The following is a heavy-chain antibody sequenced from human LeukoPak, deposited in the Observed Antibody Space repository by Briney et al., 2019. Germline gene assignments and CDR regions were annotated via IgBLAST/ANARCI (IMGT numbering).Heavy chain of an antibody. CDR2: INPNSGGT. J-gene: IGHJ4*02. CDR1: GYTFTGYY. Sequence: ASVKVSCKASGYTFTGYYMHWVRQAPGQGLEWMGWINPNSGGTNYAQKFQGRVTMTRDMSTSTVYMELSSLRSEDTAVYYCARGPSVDIVVVPAAMREWGYWGQGTLVTVSS. V-gene: IGHV1-2*02. D-gene: IGHD2-2*01. CDR3: ARGPSVDIVVVPAAMREWGY.